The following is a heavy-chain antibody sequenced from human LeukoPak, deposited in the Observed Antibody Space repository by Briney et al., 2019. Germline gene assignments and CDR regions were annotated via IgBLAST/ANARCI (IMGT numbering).Heavy chain of an antibody. CDR3: ARDRGGYCSGGSCYPMTWFDP. V-gene: IGHV3-33*01. Sequence: PGRSLRLSCAASGLTFSSYGMHWVRQAPGKGLEWVAVIWYDGSNKYYADSVKGRFTISRDNSKNTLYLQMNSLRAEDTAVYYCARDRGGYCSGGSCYPMTWFDPWGQGTLVTVSS. D-gene: IGHD2-15*01. CDR2: IWYDGSNK. J-gene: IGHJ5*02. CDR1: GLTFSSYG.